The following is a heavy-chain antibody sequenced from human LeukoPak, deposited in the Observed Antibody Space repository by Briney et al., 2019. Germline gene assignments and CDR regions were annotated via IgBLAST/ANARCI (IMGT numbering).Heavy chain of an antibody. CDR3: AKVGVGATVTGGMDV. J-gene: IGHJ6*02. V-gene: IGHV3-23*01. CDR1: YA. CDR2: ISGSGGST. Sequence: YAXXWVRQAPXKGLEWVSAISGSGGSTYYADSVKGRFTISRDNSKNTLYLQMNSLRAEDTAVYYCAKVGVGATVTGGMDVWGQGTTVTVSS. D-gene: IGHD1-26*01.